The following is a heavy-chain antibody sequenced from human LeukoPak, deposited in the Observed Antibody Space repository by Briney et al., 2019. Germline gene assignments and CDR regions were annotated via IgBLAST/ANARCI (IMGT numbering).Heavy chain of an antibody. V-gene: IGHV3-30-3*01. J-gene: IGHJ4*02. D-gene: IGHD3-22*01. CDR3: ARSSIVVGFDY. CDR2: ISYDGSDK. Sequence: GRSLRLSCAASGFSFSYYSMHWVRQAPGKGLEWVAVISYDGSDKYYADSVKGRFTMSRDNSKNTLYLQMNSLRAEDTAVYYCARSSIVVGFDYWGQGTLVTVSS. CDR1: GFSFSYYS.